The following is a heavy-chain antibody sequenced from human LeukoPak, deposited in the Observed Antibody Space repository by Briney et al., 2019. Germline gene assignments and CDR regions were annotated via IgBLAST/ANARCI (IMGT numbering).Heavy chain of an antibody. V-gene: IGHV3-30*02. D-gene: IGHD5-24*01. CDR3: AKSGYNRFDY. J-gene: IGHJ4*02. CDR2: IRFDGSNK. Sequence: GGSLRLSCAASGFTFSGYGMHWVRQAPGKGLEWVAFIRFDGSNKYYAYSVKGRFTVSRDNSKNTLYLQMNSLRADDTAVYYCAKSGYNRFDYWGQGTLVTVSS. CDR1: GFTFSGYG.